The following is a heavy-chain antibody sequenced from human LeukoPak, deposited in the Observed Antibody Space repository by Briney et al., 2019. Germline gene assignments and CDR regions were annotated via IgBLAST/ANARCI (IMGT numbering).Heavy chain of an antibody. V-gene: IGHV1-2*02. Sequence: ASVKVSCKASGYTFTGYYMHWVRQAPGQGLEWMGWINPNSGGTNYAQKFQGRVTMTRDTSISTAYTELSRLRSDDTAVYYCARDAIYSSSWSYYYYYMDVWGKGTTVTVSS. CDR3: ARDAIYSSSWSYYYYYMDV. D-gene: IGHD6-13*01. CDR1: GYTFTGYY. J-gene: IGHJ6*03. CDR2: INPNSGGT.